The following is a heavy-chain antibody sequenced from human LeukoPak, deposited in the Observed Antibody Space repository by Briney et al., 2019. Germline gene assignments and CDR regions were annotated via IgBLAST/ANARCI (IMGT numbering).Heavy chain of an antibody. Sequence: ASVKVSCKASGYTFTSYGISWVRQAPGQGLEWMGWIGASNGNTNYAQKLQGRVTMTTDTSTSTAYMELRSLRSDDTAVYYCARDHGDYASSGFYSRYFQHWGQGTLVTVSS. D-gene: IGHD3-22*01. CDR3: ARDHGDYASSGFYSRYFQH. CDR2: IGASNGNT. CDR1: GYTFTSYG. J-gene: IGHJ1*01. V-gene: IGHV1-18*01.